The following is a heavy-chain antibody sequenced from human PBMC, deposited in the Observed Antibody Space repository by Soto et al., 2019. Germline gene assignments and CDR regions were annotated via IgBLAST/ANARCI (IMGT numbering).Heavy chain of an antibody. J-gene: IGHJ4*02. V-gene: IGHV4-31*03. CDR2: IYYSGST. CDR3: ARRKPLIAALDY. Sequence: SETLSLTCTVSGGSISSGGYYWSWIRQHPGKGLEWIGYIYYSGSTYYNPSLKSRVTISVDTSKNQFSLKLSSVTAADTAVYYCARRKPLIAALDYWGQGTLVTVSS. D-gene: IGHD6-6*01. CDR1: GGSISSGGYY.